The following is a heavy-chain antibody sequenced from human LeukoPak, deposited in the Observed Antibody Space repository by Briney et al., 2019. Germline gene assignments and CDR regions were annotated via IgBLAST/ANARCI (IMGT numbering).Heavy chain of an antibody. J-gene: IGHJ4*02. Sequence: GESLKISCKGSGYSFTSYWIGWVRQMPGKGLEWMGIIYPGDSDTRYSPFFPGQVTISADKSISTAYLQWSSLKASDTAMYYCARAPYCTNGVCYFDYWGQGTLVTVSS. V-gene: IGHV5-51*01. CDR1: GYSFTSYW. CDR3: ARAPYCTNGVCYFDY. CDR2: IYPGDSDT. D-gene: IGHD2-8*01.